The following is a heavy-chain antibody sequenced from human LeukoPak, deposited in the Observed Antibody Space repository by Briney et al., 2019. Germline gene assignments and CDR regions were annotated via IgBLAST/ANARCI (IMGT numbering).Heavy chain of an antibody. J-gene: IGHJ6*02. CDR1: GGSFSGYY. Sequence: SETLSLTCAVYGGSFSGYYWSWIRQPPGKGLEWIGYIYYSGSTNYNPSLKSRVTISVDTSKNQFSLKLSSVTAADTAVYYCARTGTYYDILTPAGDYYGMDVWGQGTTVTVSS. D-gene: IGHD3-9*01. V-gene: IGHV4-59*08. CDR3: ARTGTYYDILTPAGDYYGMDV. CDR2: IYYSGST.